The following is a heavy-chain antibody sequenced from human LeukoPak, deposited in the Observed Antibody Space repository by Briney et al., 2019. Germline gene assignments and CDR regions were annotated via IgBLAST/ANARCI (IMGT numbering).Heavy chain of an antibody. J-gene: IGHJ4*02. D-gene: IGHD1-26*01. CDR3: ARVVGSHYAFDY. CDR1: GFTVSRNS. CDR2: IHSGGNT. Sequence: GGSLRLSCAASGFTVSRNSMSWVRQAPGKGLEWVSVIHSGGNTYYADSVKGRFTISRDYSKNTLYLQMNSLRAEDTAVYYCARVVGSHYAFDYWGQGTLVTVPS. V-gene: IGHV3-66*01.